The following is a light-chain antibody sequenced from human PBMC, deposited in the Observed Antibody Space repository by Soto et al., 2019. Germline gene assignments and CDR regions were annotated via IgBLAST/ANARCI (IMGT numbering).Light chain of an antibody. V-gene: IGKV1-5*03. CDR3: KQYNSYSPT. J-gene: IGKJ1*01. CDR1: QSIRVW. Sequence: DIQMTQSPSTLSASVGDRVTITCRASQSIRVWLAWYQQKAGKAPNLLIYKASRLESGVPSRFSGSESETEFTLTISGMQPGDSETYNCKQYNSYSPTFGEGTKTEVK. CDR2: KAS.